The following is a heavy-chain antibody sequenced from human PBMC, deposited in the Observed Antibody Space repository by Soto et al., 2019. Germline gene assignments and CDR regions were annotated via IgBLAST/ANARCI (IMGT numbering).Heavy chain of an antibody. J-gene: IGHJ6*02. CDR3: ARDLPVTIPRHYGMDV. CDR1: GFTFSSYD. Sequence: PGGSLRLSCAASGFTFSSYDMHWVRQATGKGLEWVSAIGTAGDTYYPGSVKGRFTISRENAKNSLYLQMNSLRAEDTAVYYCARDLPVTIPRHYGMDVWGQGTTVTVSS. D-gene: IGHD4-17*01. V-gene: IGHV3-13*01. CDR2: IGTAGDT.